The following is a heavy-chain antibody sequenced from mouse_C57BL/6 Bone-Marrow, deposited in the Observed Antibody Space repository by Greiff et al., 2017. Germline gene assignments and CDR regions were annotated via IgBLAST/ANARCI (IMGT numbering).Heavy chain of an antibody. J-gene: IGHJ3*01. V-gene: IGHV8-8*01. CDR3: ARLMVRAWFAY. Sequence: QVTLKVSGPGILQPSQTLSLTCSFSGFSLSTFGMGVGWIRQPSGKGLEWLANLWWDDDKYYNQVLKSRLTISKDTAKNQVLLKIANGDTADTATYYCARLMVRAWFAYWGQGTLVTVSA. CDR2: LWWDDDK. CDR1: GFSLSTFGMG. D-gene: IGHD2-2*01.